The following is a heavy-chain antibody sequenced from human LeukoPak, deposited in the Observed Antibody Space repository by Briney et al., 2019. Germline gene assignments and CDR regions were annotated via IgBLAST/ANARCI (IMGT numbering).Heavy chain of an antibody. J-gene: IGHJ3*02. CDR1: GYSFNTYW. CDR3: ATRHSSDWYDAFDI. V-gene: IGHV5-51*01. CDR2: IYPGDSDT. Sequence: GESLKISCKGSGYSFNTYWIAWVRQMTGKGLEVMGIIYPGDSDTRYSPSFQGQVTISADKSISTAYLQWSSLKASDTAMYYCATRHSSDWYDAFDIWGQGTMVTVSS. D-gene: IGHD6-19*01.